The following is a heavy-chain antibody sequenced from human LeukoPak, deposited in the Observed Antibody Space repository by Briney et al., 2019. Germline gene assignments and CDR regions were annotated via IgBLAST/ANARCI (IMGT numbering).Heavy chain of an antibody. J-gene: IGHJ4*02. CDR2: INHSGST. Sequence: PSETLSLTCAVYGGSFSGYYWSWIRQPPGKGLEWIGEINHSGSTNYNPSLKIRVTISVDTSKNQFSLKLSSVTAADTAVYYCARGLDDYIWGSYRYTRTIPFDYWGQGTLVTVSS. D-gene: IGHD3-16*02. V-gene: IGHV4-34*01. CDR3: ARGLDDYIWGSYRYTRTIPFDY. CDR1: GGSFSGYY.